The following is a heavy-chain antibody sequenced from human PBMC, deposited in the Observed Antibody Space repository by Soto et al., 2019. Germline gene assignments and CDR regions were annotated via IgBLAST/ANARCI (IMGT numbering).Heavy chain of an antibody. CDR3: ASWGIVVVPAAISHEDAFDI. J-gene: IGHJ3*02. CDR2: INPNSGGT. V-gene: IGHV1-2*04. CDR1: GYTFTGYY. Sequence: QVPLVQSGAEVKKPGASVKVSCKASGYTFTGYYMHWVRQAPGQGLEWMGWINPNSGGTNYAQKFQGWVTMTRDTSISTAYMELSRLRSDDTAVYYCASWGIVVVPAAISHEDAFDIWGQGTMVTVSS. D-gene: IGHD2-2*01.